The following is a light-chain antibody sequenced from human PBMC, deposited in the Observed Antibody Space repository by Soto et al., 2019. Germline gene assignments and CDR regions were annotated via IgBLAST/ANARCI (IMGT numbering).Light chain of an antibody. CDR1: QSVSSSY. CDR3: QQYGSSPFT. J-gene: IGKJ4*01. CDR2: GAS. V-gene: IGKV3-20*01. Sequence: EIVLTQSPGTLSLSPGERATLSCRASQSVSSSYLAWYQQKPGQAPRLLIYGASSRAIGIPDRFSGSGSGTESTLAISRLEPEDLAVYYCQQYGSSPFTFGGGTRVEI.